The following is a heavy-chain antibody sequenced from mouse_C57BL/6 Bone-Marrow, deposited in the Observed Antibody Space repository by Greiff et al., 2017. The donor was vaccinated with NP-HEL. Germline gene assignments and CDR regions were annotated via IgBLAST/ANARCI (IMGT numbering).Heavy chain of an antibody. Sequence: EVHLVESGGGLVKPGGSLKLSCAASGFTFSSYAMSWVRQTPEKRLEWVATISDGGSYTYYPDNVKGRFPISRDNAKNNLYLQMSHLKSEDTAMYYCARKQYYFDYWGQGTTLTVSS. CDR2: ISDGGSYT. D-gene: IGHD6-1*01. CDR1: GFTFSSYA. CDR3: ARKQYYFDY. V-gene: IGHV5-4*01. J-gene: IGHJ2*01.